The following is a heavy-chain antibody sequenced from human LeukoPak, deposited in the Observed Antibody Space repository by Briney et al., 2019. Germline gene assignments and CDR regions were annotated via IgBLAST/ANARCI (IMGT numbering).Heavy chain of an antibody. Sequence: ASVKVSCKASGYTFTSYAISWVRQAPGQGLEWMGRIIPILGIANYAQKFQGRVTITADKSTSTAYMELSSLRSEDTAVYYCLVVPAATKYYFDYWGQGTLVTVSS. J-gene: IGHJ4*02. V-gene: IGHV1-69*04. D-gene: IGHD2-2*01. CDR2: IIPILGIA. CDR1: GYTFTSYA. CDR3: LVVPAATKYYFDY.